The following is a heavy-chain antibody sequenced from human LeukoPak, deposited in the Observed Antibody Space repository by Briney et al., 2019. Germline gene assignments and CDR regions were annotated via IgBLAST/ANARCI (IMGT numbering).Heavy chain of an antibody. CDR3: AKGRESSDRRPADY. D-gene: IGHD6-19*01. Sequence: GGSLRLSCAASGFTFSNFAMSWVRQAPGKGVEWVSVISASGGSTYYADSVKGRFTISRDNPKNTLYLQMNSRRAEDTAAYYCAKGRESSDRRPADYWGQGILVTVSS. CDR2: ISASGGST. V-gene: IGHV3-23*01. CDR1: GFTFSNFA. J-gene: IGHJ4*02.